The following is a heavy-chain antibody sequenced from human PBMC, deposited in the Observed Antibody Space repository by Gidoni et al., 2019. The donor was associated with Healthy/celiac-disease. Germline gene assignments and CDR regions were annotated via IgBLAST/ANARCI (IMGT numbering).Heavy chain of an antibody. CDR2: INHSGST. CDR1: GGSFSGYY. CDR3: ARGPQVLIRNCSGGSCYFQH. J-gene: IGHJ1*01. V-gene: IGHV4-34*01. Sequence: QVQLQQWGAGLLKPSETLSLTCAVYGGSFSGYYWSWIRQPPGKGLEWIGEINHSGSTNYNPSLKSRVTISVDTSKNQFSLKLSSVTAADTAVYYCARGPQVLIRNCSGGSCYFQHWGQGTLVTVSS. D-gene: IGHD2-15*01.